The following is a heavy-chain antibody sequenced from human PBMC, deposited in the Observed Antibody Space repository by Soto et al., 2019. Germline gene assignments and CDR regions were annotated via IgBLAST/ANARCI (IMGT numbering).Heavy chain of an antibody. D-gene: IGHD3-10*01. CDR2: IYPGDSDT. CDR3: GSTNYNPSLKSRVTISVDTSKNQFSLKLSSVTAADTAVYYCARVPYCISTSCYVGRLYYYYGMDV. Sequence: PGESLKISCKGSGYSFASYWIGWVRQMPGKGLEWMGIIYPGDSDTRYSPSFQGQVTISADKSISTAYLQWSSLKASDTAMYYCGSTNYNPSLKSRVTISVDTSKNQFSLKLSSVTAADTAVYYCARVPYCISTSCYVGRLYYYYGMDVWGQGTTVTVSS. V-gene: IGHV5-51*01. CDR1: GYSFASYW. J-gene: IGHJ6*02.